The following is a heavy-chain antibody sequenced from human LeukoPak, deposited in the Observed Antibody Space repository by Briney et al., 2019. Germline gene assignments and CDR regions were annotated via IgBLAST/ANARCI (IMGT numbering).Heavy chain of an antibody. V-gene: IGHV3-11*05. D-gene: IGHD3-10*01. J-gene: IGHJ5*02. CDR3: ARDKGYSRGFGEHLGWFDP. CDR1: GFTFSDYY. Sequence: GGSLRLSCAASGFTFSDYYMSWIRQAPGKGLEWVSYISSSSSYTNYADSVKGRFAISRDNAKNSLYLQMNGLRAEDTAVYYCARDKGYSRGFGEHLGWFDPWGQGTLVTVSS. CDR2: ISSSSSYT.